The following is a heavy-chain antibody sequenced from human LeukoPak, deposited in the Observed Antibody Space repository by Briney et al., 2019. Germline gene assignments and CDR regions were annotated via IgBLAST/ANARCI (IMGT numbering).Heavy chain of an antibody. CDR1: GGSISSYY. CDR2: IYTSGST. Sequence: SETLSLTCTVSGGSISSYYWSWIRQPPGKGLEWIGYIYTSGSTNYNPSLKSRVTISVDTSKNQFSLKLSSVTAADTAVYYCASGIAAASLTFDYWSQGTLVTVSS. CDR3: ASGIAAASLTFDY. V-gene: IGHV4-4*09. J-gene: IGHJ4*02. D-gene: IGHD6-13*01.